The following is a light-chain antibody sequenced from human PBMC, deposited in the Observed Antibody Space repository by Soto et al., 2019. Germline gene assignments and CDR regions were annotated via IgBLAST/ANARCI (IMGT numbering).Light chain of an antibody. CDR1: SSDVGGYNY. V-gene: IGLV2-14*01. J-gene: IGLJ2*01. CDR3: SSYTTLIL. Sequence: QSALTQPASVAGSPGQSITISCTGPSSDVGGYNYVSWYQQHPGKAPKLMIYDVSNRPSGVSNRFSGSKSGNTASLTISGLQAEDEADYYCSSYTTLILVGGGTQLTVL. CDR2: DVS.